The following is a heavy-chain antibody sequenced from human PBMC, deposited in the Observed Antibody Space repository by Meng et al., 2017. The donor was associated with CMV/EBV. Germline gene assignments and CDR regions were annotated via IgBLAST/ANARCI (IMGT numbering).Heavy chain of an antibody. CDR3: ARGRDILTGYQGYQYGMDV. V-gene: IGHV3-21*01. Sequence: GESLKISCATSGFTFSSYSMNWVRQAPGKGLEWVSSISSSSSYIYYADSVKGRFTISRDNAKSSLYLQMNSLRAEDTAVYYCARGRDILTGYQGYQYGMDVWGQGTTVTVSS. CDR1: GFTFSSYS. J-gene: IGHJ6*02. D-gene: IGHD3-9*01. CDR2: ISSSSSYI.